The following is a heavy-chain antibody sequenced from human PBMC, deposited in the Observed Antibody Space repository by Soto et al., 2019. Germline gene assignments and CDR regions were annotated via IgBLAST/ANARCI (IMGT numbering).Heavy chain of an antibody. Sequence: SETLSLTCTVSGGSISSGGYYWSRSRQHPGKGLEWIGYIYYSGSTYYNPSLKSRVTISVDTSKNQFSLKLSSVTAADTAVYYCARASGYDSSGYYFQGPWGQGTLVTVSS. D-gene: IGHD3-22*01. J-gene: IGHJ5*02. CDR2: IYYSGST. CDR1: GGSISSGGYY. V-gene: IGHV4-30-4*08. CDR3: ARASGYDSSGYYFQGP.